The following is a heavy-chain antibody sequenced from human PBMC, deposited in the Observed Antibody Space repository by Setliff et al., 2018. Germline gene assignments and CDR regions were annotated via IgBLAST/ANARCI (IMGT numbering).Heavy chain of an antibody. V-gene: IGHV4-34*01. Sequence: KTSETLSLTCDVSGGSFTGYLWTWVRQPPGRGLEWIGGIDHRGNTNYNLSLTSRVTISVDSSRRQFSLKLNSVTAADAAMYFCARGVVATQYYHYYYIDLWDKGTTVTVSS. J-gene: IGHJ6*03. CDR2: IDHRGNT. CDR1: GGSFTGYL. CDR3: ARGVVATQYYHYYYIDL. D-gene: IGHD2-21*01.